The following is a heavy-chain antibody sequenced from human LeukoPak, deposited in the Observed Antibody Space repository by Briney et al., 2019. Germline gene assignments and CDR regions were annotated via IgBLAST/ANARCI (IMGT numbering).Heavy chain of an antibody. CDR1: GGSISSGLYS. J-gene: IGHJ5*02. CDR2: IYHTGST. V-gene: IGHV4-30-2*01. D-gene: IGHD2-2*01. CDR3: TRLQYCSGTSCYWFDP. Sequence: PSETLSLTCDVSGGSISSGLYSWSWIRQPLGKGLEWIGYIYHTGSTYYNPSLKSRVTISVDTSKNNFSLRLSSVTAADTAVYYCTRLQYCSGTSCYWFDPWGQGTLVTVSS.